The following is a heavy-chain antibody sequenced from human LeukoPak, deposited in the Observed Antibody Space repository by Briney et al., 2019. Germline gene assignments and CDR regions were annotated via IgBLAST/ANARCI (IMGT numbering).Heavy chain of an antibody. CDR1: GGSFSGYY. D-gene: IGHD3-3*01. CDR2: INHSGST. Sequence: SETLSLTCAVYGGSFSGYYWSWIRQPPGKGLEWIGEINHSGSTNYNPSLKSRVTISVDTSKNQFSLKLSSVTAADTALYYCARDWSGDDYWDQGTLVTVSS. V-gene: IGHV4-34*01. CDR3: ARDWSGDDY. J-gene: IGHJ4*02.